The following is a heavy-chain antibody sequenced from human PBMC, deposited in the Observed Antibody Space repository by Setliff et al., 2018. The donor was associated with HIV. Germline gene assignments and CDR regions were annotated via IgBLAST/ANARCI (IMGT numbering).Heavy chain of an antibody. D-gene: IGHD3-16*01. CDR1: GGSLSSYY. CDR3: ARPGHGGRYYFDY. CDR2: IHPTGHI. Sequence: SETLSLTCVASGGSLSSYYWNWIRQTPGKGLEWIGEIHPTGHINYNPSLKSRVTISVDRSKNQFSLKLSSVTAADTAVYYCARPGHGGRYYFDYWGQGTLVTVSS. V-gene: IGHV4-34*01. J-gene: IGHJ4*02.